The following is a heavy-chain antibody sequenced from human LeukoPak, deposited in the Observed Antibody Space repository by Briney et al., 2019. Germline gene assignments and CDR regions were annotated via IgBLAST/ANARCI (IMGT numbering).Heavy chain of an antibody. CDR1: GFTFSDYS. D-gene: IGHD1-14*01. Sequence: GGSLRLSCAASGFTFSDYSMNWVRQAPGKGLEWFSHISSSGSTKYHTDSVKGRFTISRDNAKNSLYLQMNSLRAEDTAVYYCARDGIGGMDVWGQGTTVTVSS. J-gene: IGHJ6*02. CDR2: ISSSGSTK. CDR3: ARDGIGGMDV. V-gene: IGHV3-48*04.